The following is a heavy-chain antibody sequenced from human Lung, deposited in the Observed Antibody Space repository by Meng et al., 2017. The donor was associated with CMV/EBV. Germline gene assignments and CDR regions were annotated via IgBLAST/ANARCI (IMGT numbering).Heavy chain of an antibody. CDR3: ARDNDWGPDY. CDR1: GYTFTDHY. CDR2: IYPNSGGT. Sequence: ASVXVSWKASGYTFTDHYFHWVRQAPGQGLEWMGWIYPNSGGTHYAQKFQGRLTVTTDTSISTGYMELSSLGSDDTAVYYCARDNDWGPDYLGQGTLVTVSS. D-gene: IGHD3-9*01. V-gene: IGHV1-2*02. J-gene: IGHJ4*02.